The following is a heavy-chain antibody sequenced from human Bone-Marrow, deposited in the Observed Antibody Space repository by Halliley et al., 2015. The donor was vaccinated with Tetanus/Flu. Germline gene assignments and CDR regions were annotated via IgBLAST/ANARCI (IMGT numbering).Heavy chain of an antibody. J-gene: IGHJ5*02. V-gene: IGHV4-4*02. CDR3: ARQSRATGTTITWFDP. CDR1: GGSISGSNW. CDR2: ISHSGST. Sequence: TLSLTCTVSGGSISGSNWWSWVRQTPGKGLEWLGEISHSGSTYYTPSLKSRVTISVDTSKSQFSLNLSSVTTADTAVYYCARQSRATGTTITWFDPWGQGTLVTVSS. D-gene: IGHD1-1*01.